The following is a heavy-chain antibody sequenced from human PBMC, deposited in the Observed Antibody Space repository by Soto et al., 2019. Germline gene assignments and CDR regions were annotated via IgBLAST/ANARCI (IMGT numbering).Heavy chain of an antibody. CDR3: ARTDSDFYGLDV. CDR2: ISAAGDP. Sequence: EVQLVESGGGLVQPGGSLRLSCEASGFTFRNYDMHWVRQGTGKGLEWVSGISAAGDPDYADSVEGRFTISGENAQNSFFLQMNSLRVGDTAVYYCARTDSDFYGLDVWGQGTTVIVSS. D-gene: IGHD5-18*01. V-gene: IGHV3-13*05. J-gene: IGHJ6*02. CDR1: GFTFRNYD.